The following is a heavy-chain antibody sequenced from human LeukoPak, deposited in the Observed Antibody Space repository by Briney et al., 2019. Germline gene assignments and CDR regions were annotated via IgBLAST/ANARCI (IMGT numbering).Heavy chain of an antibody. D-gene: IGHD6-19*01. J-gene: IGHJ6*03. CDR3: ARLARYSSSPISPLYYHYYMDV. CDR1: GYTFTSYG. Sequence: ASVKVSCKASGYTFTSYGFSWVRQAPGQGLEWMGWISAYNGNTNYAQKLQGRVTMTTDTSTSTAYMELRSLRSDDTAVYYCARLARYSSSPISPLYYHYYMDVWGKGTPVTVSS. CDR2: ISAYNGNT. V-gene: IGHV1-18*01.